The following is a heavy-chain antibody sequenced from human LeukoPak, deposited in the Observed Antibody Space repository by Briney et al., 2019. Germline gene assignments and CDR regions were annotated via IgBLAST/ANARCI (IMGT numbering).Heavy chain of an antibody. CDR3: ARANWGHPMYYFDY. CDR2: IYSGGST. V-gene: IGHV3-66*01. CDR1: GFTVSSNY. D-gene: IGHD7-27*01. J-gene: IGHJ4*02. Sequence: GGSLRLSCAASGFTVSSNYMSWVRQAPGKGLEWVSIIYSGGSTYYADSVKGRFTISRDNSKNTLYLQMNSLRAEDTAVYYCARANWGHPMYYFDYWGQGALVTVSS.